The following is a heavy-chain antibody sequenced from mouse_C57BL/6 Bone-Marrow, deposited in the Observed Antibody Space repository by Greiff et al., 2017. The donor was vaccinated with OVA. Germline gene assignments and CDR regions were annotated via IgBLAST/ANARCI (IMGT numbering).Heavy chain of an antibody. CDR2: IDPSDSYT. CDR1: GYTFTSYW. Sequence: QVQLQQPGAELVMPGASVKLSCKASGYTFTSYWMHWVKQRPGQGLEWIGEIDPSDSYTNYNQKFKGKSTLTVDKSSSTAYMQLSSLTSEDSAVYYCARPLITTVVDWYFDVWGTGTTVTVSS. CDR3: ARPLITTVVDWYFDV. D-gene: IGHD1-1*01. J-gene: IGHJ1*03. V-gene: IGHV1-69*01.